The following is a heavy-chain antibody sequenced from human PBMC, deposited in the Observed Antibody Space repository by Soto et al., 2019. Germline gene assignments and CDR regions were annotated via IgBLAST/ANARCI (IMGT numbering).Heavy chain of an antibody. CDR3: ASLNWEVPATGP. CDR2: IKDDGTKT. V-gene: IGHV3-7*03. D-gene: IGHD2-2*01. CDR1: GFPSSMFA. J-gene: IGHJ4*02. Sequence: GGSLRLSCGAPGFPSSMFAMSWVRQAPGKGLEWVANIKDDGTKTFYADSVRGRFTISRDNAKNSLYLRMNSLRAEDTAVYYCASLNWEVPATGPWGRGTLVTVSS.